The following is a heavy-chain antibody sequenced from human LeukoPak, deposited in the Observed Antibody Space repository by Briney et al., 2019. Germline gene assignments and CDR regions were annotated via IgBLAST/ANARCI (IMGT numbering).Heavy chain of an antibody. V-gene: IGHV4-39*07. CDR1: GGSISSSSYY. D-gene: IGHD4-17*01. CDR3: ARMDTVTTRSNHY. CDR2: IYYSGST. Sequence: SETLSLTCTVSGGSISSSSYYWGWIRQPPGKGLEWIGSIYYSGSTYYNPSLKSRVTISVDTSKNQFSLKLSSVTAADTAVYYCARMDTVTTRSNHYWGQGTLVTVSS. J-gene: IGHJ4*02.